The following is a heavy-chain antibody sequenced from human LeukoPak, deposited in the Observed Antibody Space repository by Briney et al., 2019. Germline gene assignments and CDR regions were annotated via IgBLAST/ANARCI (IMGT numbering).Heavy chain of an antibody. CDR3: ARVGADYYYYYMDV. CDR1: GFTFSSYA. Sequence: PGGSLRLSCAASGFTFSSYAMSWVRQAPGKGLEWVSAISGSGGSTYYADSVKGRFTISRDNAKNSLYLQMNSLRAEDTAVYYCARVGADYYYYYMDVWGKGTTVTVSS. CDR2: ISGSGGST. V-gene: IGHV3-23*01. D-gene: IGHD1-26*01. J-gene: IGHJ6*03.